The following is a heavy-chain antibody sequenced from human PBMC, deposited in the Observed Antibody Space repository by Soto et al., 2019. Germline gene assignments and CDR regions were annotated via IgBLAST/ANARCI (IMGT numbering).Heavy chain of an antibody. CDR1: GFTFTSYA. D-gene: IGHD6-19*01. V-gene: IGHV3-23*01. Sequence: GGSLRLSCAASGFTFTSYAMSWVRQAPGKGLEWVSAMSGSGASTYYADSVKGRFTISRDNSKNTLYLQMNSLRAEDTAVYYCAKGNGPSYRSAWSTYYYYYGMDVWGQGTTVTVSS. CDR3: AKGNGPSYRSAWSTYYYYYGMDV. J-gene: IGHJ6*02. CDR2: MSGSGAST.